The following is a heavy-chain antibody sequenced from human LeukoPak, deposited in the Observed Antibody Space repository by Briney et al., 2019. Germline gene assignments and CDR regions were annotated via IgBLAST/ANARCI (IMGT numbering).Heavy chain of an antibody. V-gene: IGHV1-2*06. J-gene: IGHJ6*02. CDR2: INPNSGGT. CDR3: ARDSSTYYYYGVDV. D-gene: IGHD5/OR15-5a*01. CDR1: GYTFTSYY. Sequence: ASVKVSCKASGYTFTSYYIHWVRQAPGQGLEWMGRINPNSGGTNYAQKFQGRVTTTRDTSISTAYMDLSRLRSDDTAVYYCARDSSTYYYYGVDVWGQGTTVTVSS.